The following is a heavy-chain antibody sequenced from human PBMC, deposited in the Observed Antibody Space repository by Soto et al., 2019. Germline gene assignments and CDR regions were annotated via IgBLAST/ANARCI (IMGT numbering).Heavy chain of an antibody. J-gene: IGHJ4*02. CDR3: ARENSYFDY. Sequence: QIQLLQSGAEVKKPGASVKVTCKASGYTFRNFGISWVRQDTGQGLEWMGWISAYNANANYAQKFQGRLPITADTSTSTAYLELRSLRSDDTAVYYCARENSYFDYWGQGTLVTVSS. CDR2: ISAYNANA. V-gene: IGHV1-18*01. CDR1: GYTFRNFG.